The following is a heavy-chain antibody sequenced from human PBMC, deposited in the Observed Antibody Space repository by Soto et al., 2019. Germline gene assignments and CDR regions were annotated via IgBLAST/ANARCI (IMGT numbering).Heavy chain of an antibody. D-gene: IGHD2-2*01. J-gene: IGHJ6*02. CDR1: GFTFSNYV. CDR2: ISYDGSNK. V-gene: IGHV3-30*18. Sequence: QVQLVESGGGVVQPGRSLRLSCAASGFTFSNYVMHWVRQAPGKGLEWVAVISYDGSNKYYADSVRGGFTISRDNSKNTLFLQMNSLRPEDTAVYYCAKDQYQLIRRCYGLDVWGQGTTVTVSS. CDR3: AKDQYQLIRRCYGLDV.